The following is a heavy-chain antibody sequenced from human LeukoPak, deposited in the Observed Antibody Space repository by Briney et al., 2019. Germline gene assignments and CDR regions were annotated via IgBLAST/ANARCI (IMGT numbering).Heavy chain of an antibody. J-gene: IGHJ6*02. Sequence: SETLSLTCTVSGGSISSGSYYWSWIRQPAGKGLEWIGRIYTSGSTNYNPSLKSRVTISVDTSKYQFSLKLSSVTAADTAVYYCAREVAVAGTDYYGMDVWGQGTTVTVSS. V-gene: IGHV4-61*02. CDR2: IYTSGST. CDR1: GGSISSGSYY. CDR3: AREVAVAGTDYYGMDV. D-gene: IGHD6-19*01.